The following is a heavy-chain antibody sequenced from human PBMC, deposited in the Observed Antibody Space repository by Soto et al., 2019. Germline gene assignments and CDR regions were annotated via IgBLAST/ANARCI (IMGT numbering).Heavy chain of an antibody. CDR3: ARANKAFDY. CDR2: IYHSGST. J-gene: IGHJ4*02. Sequence: QPQLQESGSGLVKPSQTLSLTCAVSGGSISSGGYSWSWIRQPPGKGLEWIGYIYHSGSTYYTPSHKGRVTISVDRSKNQFSLKLSSVTAAETSVYYCARANKAFDYWGQGTLVTVSS. V-gene: IGHV4-30-2*01. CDR1: GGSISSGGYS.